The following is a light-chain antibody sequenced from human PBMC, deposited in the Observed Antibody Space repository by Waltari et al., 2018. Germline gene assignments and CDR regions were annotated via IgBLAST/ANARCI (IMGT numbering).Light chain of an antibody. Sequence: EIVLTQSPATLSLSPGERATLSCRASQNVNSYLIWYHQKPGQAPRLLIYDAFNRATGIPARFSGSGSGTDFTLTISSLEPEDFADYYCQQRANWPITFGQGTRLEIK. CDR1: QNVNSY. V-gene: IGKV3-11*01. CDR3: QQRANWPIT. CDR2: DAF. J-gene: IGKJ5*01.